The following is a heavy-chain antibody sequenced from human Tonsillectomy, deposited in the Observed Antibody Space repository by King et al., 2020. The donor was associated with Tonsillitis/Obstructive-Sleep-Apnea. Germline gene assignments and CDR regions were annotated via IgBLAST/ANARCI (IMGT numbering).Heavy chain of an antibody. CDR2: IYSGGST. CDR1: GFTVSRNY. V-gene: IGHV3-53*01. Sequence: VQLVESGGGLIQPGGSLRLSCEASGFTVSRNYLSWVRQPPGKGLEWVAVIYSGGSTYYIDSVKGRFTISRDNSKNTLYLQMNSLIAEDTAVYYCASSPVSGRSFYFDYWGQGTRVTVSS. CDR3: ASSPVSGRSFYFDY. J-gene: IGHJ4*02. D-gene: IGHD6-6*01.